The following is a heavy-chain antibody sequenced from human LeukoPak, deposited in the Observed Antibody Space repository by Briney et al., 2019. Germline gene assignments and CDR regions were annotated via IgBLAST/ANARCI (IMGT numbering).Heavy chain of an antibody. CDR1: GGSISSYY. CDR2: IYTSGST. CDR3: ARQPTQNAYCGGDCFFDY. D-gene: IGHD2-21*02. V-gene: IGHV4-4*07. Sequence: SETLSLTCTVSGGSISSYYWSWIRQPAGKGLEWIGRIYTSGSTNYNPSLKSRVTISVDTSKNQFSLKLSSVTAADTAVYYCARQPTQNAYCGGDCFFDYWGQGTLVTVSS. J-gene: IGHJ4*02.